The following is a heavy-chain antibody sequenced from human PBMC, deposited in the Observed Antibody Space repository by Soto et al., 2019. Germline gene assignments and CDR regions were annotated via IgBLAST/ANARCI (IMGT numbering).Heavy chain of an antibody. CDR3: ATVSGHFGP. V-gene: IGHV4-39*07. CDR2: IYYSGST. D-gene: IGHD3-3*02. J-gene: IGHJ5*02. Sequence: SETLSLTCTVSGGSISSSSYYWGWVRQPPGKGLEWIGSIYYSGSTYYNPSLKSRVTMSVDTSKKQLSLKLSSVTAADTAVYYCATVSGHFGPWGQGTQVTVS. CDR1: GGSISSSSYY.